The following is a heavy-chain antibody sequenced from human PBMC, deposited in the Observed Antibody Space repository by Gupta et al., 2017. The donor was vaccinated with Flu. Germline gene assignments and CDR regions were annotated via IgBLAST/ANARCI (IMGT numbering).Heavy chain of an antibody. D-gene: IGHD3-3*01. CDR3: VRVLEGGEGGYGRYDL. CDR2: SSTYNSYT. V-gene: IGHV1-18*01. Sequence: GLEWLGRSSTYNSYTNYTPKFEGRVTMTTDASTNIAYMELRNLRSDDTAVYYCVRVLEGGEGGYGRYDLWGQGTLVSVSS. J-gene: IGHJ4*01.